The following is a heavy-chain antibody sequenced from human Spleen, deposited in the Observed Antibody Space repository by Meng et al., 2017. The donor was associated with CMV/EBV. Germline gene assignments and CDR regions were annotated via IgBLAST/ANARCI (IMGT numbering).Heavy chain of an antibody. J-gene: IGHJ4*02. CDR1: DGSFSGYY. D-gene: IGHD3-10*01. V-gene: IGHV4-34*01. Sequence: TCSASDGSFSGYYWSWIRQSPGKGLEWIGEINHSGSTNYNPSLRGRVTISGDTSKSQFLLKLTSTSAADTAVYYCARGTYYGSGSHHWGQGTLVTVSS. CDR2: INHSGST. CDR3: ARGTYYGSGSHH.